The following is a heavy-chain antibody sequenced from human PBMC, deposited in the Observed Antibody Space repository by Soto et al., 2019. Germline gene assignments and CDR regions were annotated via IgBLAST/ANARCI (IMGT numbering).Heavy chain of an antibody. J-gene: IGHJ5*02. CDR1: GYTFTSYG. Sequence: EASVKGSCKASGYTFTSYGISWVRQAPGQGLEWMGWISAYNGNTNYAQKLQGRVTMTTDTSTSTAYMELRSLRSDDTAVYYCGRAGGWSSGWTPDNWFDPWGQGTLVTVSS. CDR3: GRAGGWSSGWTPDNWFDP. D-gene: IGHD6-19*01. CDR2: ISAYNGNT. V-gene: IGHV1-18*01.